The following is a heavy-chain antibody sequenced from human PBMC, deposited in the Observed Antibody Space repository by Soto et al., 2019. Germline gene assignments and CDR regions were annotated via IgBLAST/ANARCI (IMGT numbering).Heavy chain of an antibody. CDR3: ARTTAVPNTLRSRYFFDY. D-gene: IGHD4-17*01. J-gene: IGHJ4*02. CDR1: GGSVSNKTYY. V-gene: IGHV4-61*01. CDR2: VYYSGTT. Sequence: SETLSLTCSVSGGSVSNKTYYWSWIRQPPGKRLEWIGYVYYSGTTNYNPSLKSRVTISVDLSKNQFSLRLSSVTTADTALYYCARTTAVPNTLRSRYFFDYWGQGTLVTV.